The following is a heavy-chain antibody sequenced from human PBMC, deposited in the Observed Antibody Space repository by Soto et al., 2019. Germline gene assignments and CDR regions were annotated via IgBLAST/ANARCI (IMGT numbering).Heavy chain of an antibody. Sequence: QVQLQESGPRLVKPSETLSLTCTVSGGSVTSGNYYWTWIRQPPGKGPEWIGHIYYGGSTDYNPSLKSRVTISVDTSKTQFFLKLTSVTAADTAVYFCARESYGDFVYWGPGTLVTVSS. CDR3: ARESYGDFVY. V-gene: IGHV4-61*01. CDR1: GGSVTSGNYY. D-gene: IGHD4-17*01. J-gene: IGHJ4*02. CDR2: IYYGGST.